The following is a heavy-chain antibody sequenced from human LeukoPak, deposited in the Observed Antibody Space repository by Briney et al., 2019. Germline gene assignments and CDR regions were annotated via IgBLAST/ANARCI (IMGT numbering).Heavy chain of an antibody. CDR1: GYTFTSYA. CDR3: ARDREGYYDSSGYRDY. CDR2: INAGNGNT. J-gene: IGHJ4*02. D-gene: IGHD3-22*01. Sequence: ASVKVSCKASGYTFTSYAMHWVRQAPGQRLEWMGWINAGNGNTKYSQEFQGRVTMTRDMSTSTVYMELSSLRSEDTAVYYCARDREGYYDSSGYRDYWGQGTLVTVSS. V-gene: IGHV1-3*03.